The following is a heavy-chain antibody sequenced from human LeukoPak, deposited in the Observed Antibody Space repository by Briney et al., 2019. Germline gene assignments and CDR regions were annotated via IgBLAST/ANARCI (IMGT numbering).Heavy chain of an antibody. CDR1: GYSISSGYY. D-gene: IGHD6-13*01. V-gene: IGHV4-38-2*02. Sequence: PSETLSLTCTVSGYSISSGYYWGWIRQPPGKGLEWIGSIYHSGSTYYNPSLKSRVTISVDTSKNRFSLKLSSVTAADTAVYYCARDLSFGYSSSWYHLWGQGTLVTVSS. CDR2: IYHSGST. CDR3: ARDLSFGYSSSWYHL. J-gene: IGHJ4*02.